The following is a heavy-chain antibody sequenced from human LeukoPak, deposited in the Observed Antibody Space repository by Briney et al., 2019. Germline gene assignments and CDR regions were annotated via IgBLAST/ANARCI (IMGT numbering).Heavy chain of an antibody. V-gene: IGHV3-48*04. CDR2: ISNSSSTI. D-gene: IGHD3-22*01. CDR3: ARDRSDYYDSSGPEYRDAFDI. CDR1: GFTFSSYS. Sequence: GGSLRLSCAASGFTFSSYSMNWVRQAPGKGLEWVSYISNSSSTIYYADSVKGRFTISRDNAKNSLYMQMNSLRAEDTAVYYCARDRSDYYDSSGPEYRDAFDIWGQGTMVTVSS. J-gene: IGHJ3*02.